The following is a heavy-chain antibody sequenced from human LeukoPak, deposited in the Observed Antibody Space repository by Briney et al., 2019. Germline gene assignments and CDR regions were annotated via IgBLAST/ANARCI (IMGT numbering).Heavy chain of an antibody. J-gene: IGHJ6*03. Sequence: ASVKVSCKASGYTFTGYYMHWVRQAPGQGLEWMGWINPNSGGTNYGQKFQGRVTMTRDTSISTAYMELSRLRSDDTAVYYCARSGAYDSRYYMDVWGKGTTVTVSS. CDR1: GYTFTGYY. CDR3: ARSGAYDSRYYMDV. CDR2: INPNSGGT. D-gene: IGHD5-12*01. V-gene: IGHV1-2*02.